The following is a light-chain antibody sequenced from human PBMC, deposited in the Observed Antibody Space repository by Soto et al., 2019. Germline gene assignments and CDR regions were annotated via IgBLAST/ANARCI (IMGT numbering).Light chain of an antibody. V-gene: IGKV3-15*01. CDR1: QSVSSD. Sequence: EIVMTQSPATLSVSPGERATLSCRASQSVSSDLAWYQQKPGQAPRLLIYHASTRATGVPARFSGSGSGAEFTLTINRLEPEDFAVYYCQQYGSSPPRTFGQGTKVDIK. CDR3: QQYGSSPPRT. CDR2: HAS. J-gene: IGKJ1*01.